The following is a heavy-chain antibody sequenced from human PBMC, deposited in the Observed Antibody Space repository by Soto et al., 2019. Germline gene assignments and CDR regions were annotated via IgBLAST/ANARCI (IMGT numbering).Heavy chain of an antibody. CDR2: IIPILGIA. Sequence: QVQLVQSGAEVKKPGSSVKVSCKASGGTFSSYSISWVRQAPGQGLEWMGRIIPILGIANYAQKFQGRVTITADKSTSTAYMELSSLRSEDTTVYYCATVAWHPNGPLDYWGQGTLVTVSP. CDR3: ATVAWHPNGPLDY. D-gene: IGHD6-19*01. CDR1: GGTFSSYS. V-gene: IGHV1-69*02. J-gene: IGHJ4*02.